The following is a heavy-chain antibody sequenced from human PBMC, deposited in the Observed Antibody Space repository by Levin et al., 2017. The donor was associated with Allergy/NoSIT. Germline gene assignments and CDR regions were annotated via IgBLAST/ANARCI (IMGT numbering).Heavy chain of an antibody. V-gene: IGHV3-33*01. Sequence: PGESLKISCAASGFTFSSYGMHWVRQAPGKGLEWVAVIWYDGSNKYYADSVKGRFTISRDNSKNTLYLQMNSLRAEDTAVYYCARTRIAARQVYGMDVWGQGTTVTVSS. J-gene: IGHJ6*02. CDR3: ARTRIAARQVYGMDV. CDR1: GFTFSSYG. D-gene: IGHD6-6*01. CDR2: IWYDGSNK.